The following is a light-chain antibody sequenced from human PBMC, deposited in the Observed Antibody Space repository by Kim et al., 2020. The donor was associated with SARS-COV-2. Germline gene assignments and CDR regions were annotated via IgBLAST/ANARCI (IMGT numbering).Light chain of an antibody. CDR1: QSVSSSY. Sequence: VLTQSPGTLSLSPGERATLSCRASQSVSSSYLAWYQQKPGLAPTLLIYGASSRATGIPDRFSGSGSGTDFTLTISRLEPEDFAVYYSQQYSVSPPWTFGEGTKVEIK. CDR3: QQYSVSPPWT. J-gene: IGKJ1*01. CDR2: GAS. V-gene: IGKV3-20*01.